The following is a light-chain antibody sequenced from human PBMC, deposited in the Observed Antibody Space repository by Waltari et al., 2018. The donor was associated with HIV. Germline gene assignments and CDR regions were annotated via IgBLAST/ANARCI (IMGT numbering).Light chain of an antibody. CDR2: EVS. CDR1: SSDVGGYNY. Sequence: QSALTLLPSASGSPGQSVTISCTGTSSDVGGYNYVSWYQQHPGKAPKLMIYEVSKLPSGVPDRFSGSKSGNTASLTVSGLQAEDEADYYCSSYAGSNDFGVFGGGTKLTVL. CDR3: SSYAGSNDFGV. J-gene: IGLJ2*01. V-gene: IGLV2-8*01.